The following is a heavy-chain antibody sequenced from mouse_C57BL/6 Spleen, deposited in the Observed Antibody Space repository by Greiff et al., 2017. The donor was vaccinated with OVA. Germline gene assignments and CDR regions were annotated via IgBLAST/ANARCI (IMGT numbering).Heavy chain of an antibody. CDR3: AREGSFRDMDY. V-gene: IGHV5-16*01. D-gene: IGHD3-3*01. CDR2: INYDGSST. J-gene: IGHJ4*01. Sequence: EVKLVESEGGLVQPGSSMKLSCTASGFTFSDYYMAWVRQVPEKGLEWVANINYDGSSTYYLDSLKSRFIISRDNAKNILYLQMSSLKSEDTATYYCAREGSFRDMDYWGQGTSVTVSS. CDR1: GFTFSDYY.